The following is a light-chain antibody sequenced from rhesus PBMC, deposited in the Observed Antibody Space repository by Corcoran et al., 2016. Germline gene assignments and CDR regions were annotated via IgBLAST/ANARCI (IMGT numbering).Light chain of an antibody. CDR1: QGISSY. J-gene: IGKJ1*01. Sequence: DIQMTQSPSSLSASVGDRVTITCRASQGISSYLAWYQQKPGKAPTPLIYYASKLESGVPSRFSGSGSGTEFTLTISSLQPEDFATYYCQQYNSDPWTFGQGTKVEIK. CDR2: YAS. V-gene: IGKV1-37*01. CDR3: QQYNSDPWT.